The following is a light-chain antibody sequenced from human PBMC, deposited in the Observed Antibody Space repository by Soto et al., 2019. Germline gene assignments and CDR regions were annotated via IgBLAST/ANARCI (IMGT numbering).Light chain of an antibody. Sequence: QSVLTQPASVSGSPGQSTAISCTGTSRDVGAFNYVSWYQQHPGKAPKFMIFDVSSRPSGVSDRFSGSKSGNTASLTISGLQTEDEADYYCASYTTSSTYVFGTGTKVTVL. CDR2: DVS. CDR1: SRDVGAFNY. J-gene: IGLJ1*01. CDR3: ASYTTSSTYV. V-gene: IGLV2-14*03.